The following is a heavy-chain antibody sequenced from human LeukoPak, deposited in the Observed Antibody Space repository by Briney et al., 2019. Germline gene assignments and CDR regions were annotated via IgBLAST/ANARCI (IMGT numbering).Heavy chain of an antibody. CDR1: GGSISSYY. J-gene: IGHJ4*02. Sequence: VKPSETLSLTCTVSGGSISSYYWSWIRQRPGEGLEWIGYIYYSGSTNYNPSLKSRVTISVDTSKNQFSLKLSSVTAADTAVYYCASGLISFGDYGEFDYWGQGTLVTVSS. CDR3: ASGLISFGDYGEFDY. CDR2: IYYSGST. V-gene: IGHV4-59*01. D-gene: IGHD4-17*01.